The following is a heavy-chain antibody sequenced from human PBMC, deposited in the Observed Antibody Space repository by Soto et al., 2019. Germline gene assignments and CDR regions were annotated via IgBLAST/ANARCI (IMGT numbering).Heavy chain of an antibody. J-gene: IGHJ3*02. CDR1: GFTFGDYA. V-gene: IGHV3-49*03. CDR2: IRSKAYGGTT. Sequence: GGSLRLSCTASGFTFGDYAMSWFRQAPGKGLEWVGFIRSKAYGGTTEYAASVKGRFTISRDDSKSIAYLQMNSLKTEDTAVYYCTRDRLSARRRVVPAAMRAFDIWGQGTTVTVSS. D-gene: IGHD2-2*01. CDR3: TRDRLSARRRVVPAAMRAFDI.